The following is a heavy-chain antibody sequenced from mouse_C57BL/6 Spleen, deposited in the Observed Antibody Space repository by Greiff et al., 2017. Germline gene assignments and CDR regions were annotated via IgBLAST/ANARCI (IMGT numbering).Heavy chain of an antibody. J-gene: IGHJ3*01. CDR2: IHPSDSYT. D-gene: IGHD1-1*01. CDR1: GYTFTSYW. Sequence: QVQLKQPGAELVKPGASVKVSCKASGYTFTSYWMHWVKQRPGQGLEWIGRIHPSDSYTNYNQKFKGKSTLTVDKSSSTAYMQLSSLTSEDSAVYYCARRDYGSSYVFAYWGQGTLVTVSA. CDR3: ARRDYGSSYVFAY. V-gene: IGHV1-74*01.